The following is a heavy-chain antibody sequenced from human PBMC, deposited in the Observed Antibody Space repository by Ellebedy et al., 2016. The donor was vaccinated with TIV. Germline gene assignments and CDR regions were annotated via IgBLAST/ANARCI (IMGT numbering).Heavy chain of an antibody. V-gene: IGHV3-48*01. CDR3: VPSRASGIYIFGH. CDR1: GYTFSSSN. D-gene: IGHD3-10*01. Sequence: GESLKISCAASGYTFSSSNMNWVRQAPGKGLEWLSYISSSSGTIYYADSVKGRFTISRDNAQNSLFLQMDSLRADDTAMYYCVPSRASGIYIFGHWGRGTLVTVSS. J-gene: IGHJ4*02. CDR2: ISSSSGTI.